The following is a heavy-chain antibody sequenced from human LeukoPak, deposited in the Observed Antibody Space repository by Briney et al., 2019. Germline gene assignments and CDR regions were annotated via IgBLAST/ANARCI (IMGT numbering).Heavy chain of an antibody. V-gene: IGHV1-18*01. CDR2: ISAYNGNT. CDR1: GYTFTSYG. CDR3: ASPYPGIAAAGHSFYYGMDV. J-gene: IGHJ6*02. Sequence: ASVKVSCKASGYTFTSYGISWMRQAPGQGLEWMGWISAYNGNTNYAQKLQGRVTMTTDTSTSTAYMELSSLKSEDTAVYYCASPYPGIAAAGHSFYYGMDVWGQGTTVTVSS. D-gene: IGHD6-13*01.